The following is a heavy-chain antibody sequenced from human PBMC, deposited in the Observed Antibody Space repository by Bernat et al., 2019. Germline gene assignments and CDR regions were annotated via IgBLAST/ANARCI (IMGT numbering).Heavy chain of an antibody. J-gene: IGHJ6*02. Sequence: QVQLVESGGGVVQPGRSLRLSCAASGFTFSSYGMHWVRQAPGKGLEWVAVIWYDGSNKYYADSVKGRFTISRDNSKNTLYVQMNSLRAEDTAVYYCARDRTMVRGVLGWGYGMDVWGQGTTVTVSS. V-gene: IGHV3-33*01. CDR3: ARDRTMVRGVLGWGYGMDV. CDR1: GFTFSSYG. D-gene: IGHD3-10*01. CDR2: IWYDGSNK.